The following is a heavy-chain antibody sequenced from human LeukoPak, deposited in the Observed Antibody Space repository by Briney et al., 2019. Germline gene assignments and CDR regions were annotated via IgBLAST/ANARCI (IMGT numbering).Heavy chain of an antibody. V-gene: IGHV3-21*01. Sequence: GGSLRLSCAASGFTFSSYTMNWVRQAPGKGLEWVSSITISSRYIYHADSVKGRFTISRDNAKNSLYLQMNSLRAENTAVYYCARDYGGNSDYWGQGTLVTVSS. CDR3: ARDYGGNSDY. CDR1: GFTFSSYT. D-gene: IGHD4-23*01. J-gene: IGHJ4*02. CDR2: ITISSRYI.